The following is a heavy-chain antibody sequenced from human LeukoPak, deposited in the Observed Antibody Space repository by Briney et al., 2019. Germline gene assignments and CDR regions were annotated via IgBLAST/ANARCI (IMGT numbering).Heavy chain of an antibody. CDR3: AKRDRRDGYNMHFDY. V-gene: IGHV3-23*01. CDR1: GFTFTNYG. Sequence: GGTLRLSCAASGFTFTNYGMNWVRQAPGKGLEWVSTISINGGTTYYADSVKGRFTISRDNSKNTLYLQMNSLRAEDTAVYYCAKRDRRDGYNMHFDYWGRGTLVTVSS. CDR2: ISINGGTT. J-gene: IGHJ4*02. D-gene: IGHD5-24*01.